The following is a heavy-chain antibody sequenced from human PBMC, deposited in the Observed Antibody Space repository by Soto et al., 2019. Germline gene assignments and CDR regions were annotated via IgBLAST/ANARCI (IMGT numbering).Heavy chain of an antibody. CDR1: DFTFRTPP. J-gene: IGHJ3*02. CDR3: ASAKAVVAAALGI. CDR2: ISESGGSRGGT. D-gene: IGHD2-15*01. V-gene: IGHV3-23*01. Sequence: PGGPWRSPLTPPDFTFRTPPLTWVPQAPGKGLEWVASISESGGSRGGTYYADSVKGRFTISRNNSKSTLYLQVDSLTGADTAVYYCASAKAVVAAALGIWGQGTMVTVSS.